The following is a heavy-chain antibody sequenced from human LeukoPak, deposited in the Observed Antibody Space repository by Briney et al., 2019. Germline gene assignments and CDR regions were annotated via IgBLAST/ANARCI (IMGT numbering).Heavy chain of an antibody. CDR2: IYYSGST. D-gene: IGHD6-13*01. Sequence: SETLSLTCTVSGGSISSSSYYWGWIRQPPGKGLEWIGSIYYSGSTYYNPSLKSRVTISVDTSKNQFSLKLSSVTAADTAVYYCARDAAKAQLXYFDYWGQGTLVTVSS. CDR3: ARDAAKAQLXYFDY. CDR1: GGSISSSSYY. J-gene: IGHJ4*02. V-gene: IGHV4-39*07.